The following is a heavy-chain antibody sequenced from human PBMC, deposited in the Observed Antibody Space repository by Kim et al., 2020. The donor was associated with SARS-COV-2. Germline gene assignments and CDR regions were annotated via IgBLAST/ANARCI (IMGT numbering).Heavy chain of an antibody. CDR3: TTRGRGGGYEFDY. CDR1: GFTFSNAW. D-gene: IGHD5-12*01. V-gene: IGHV3-15*01. J-gene: IGHJ4*02. Sequence: GGSLRLSCAASGFTFSNAWMSWVRQAPGKGLEWVGRIKSKTDGGTTDYAAPVKGRFTISRDDSKNTLYLQMNSLKTEDTAVYYCTTRGRGGGYEFDYWGQGTLVTVSS. CDR2: IKSKTDGGTT.